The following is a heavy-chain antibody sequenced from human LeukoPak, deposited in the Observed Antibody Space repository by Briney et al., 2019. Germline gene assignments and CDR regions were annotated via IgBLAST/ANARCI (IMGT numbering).Heavy chain of an antibody. CDR1: GGTFRKYA. CDR3: ARDGATTKIYNWFDP. Sequence: GSSVKVSCKASGGTFRKYAISWVRQAPGQGLEWMGIINPSGGSTSYAQKFQGRVTMTRDTSTSTVYMELSSLRSEDTAVYYCARDGATTKIYNWFDPWGQGTLVTVSS. CDR2: INPSGGST. D-gene: IGHD4-17*01. J-gene: IGHJ5*02. V-gene: IGHV1-46*01.